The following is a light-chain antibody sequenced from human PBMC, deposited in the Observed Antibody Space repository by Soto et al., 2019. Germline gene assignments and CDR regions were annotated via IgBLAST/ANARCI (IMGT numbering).Light chain of an antibody. CDR2: NNN. Sequence: QSVLTQPPSASGTPGQGVTISCSGSSSNIGDNTVSWYQQFPGTAPKLLIYNNNQRPSGVPDRFSGSKSGTSASLAISGLQSDDETNHYCAAWDDSLNGVIFGGGTKVTVL. V-gene: IGLV1-44*01. J-gene: IGLJ2*01. CDR1: SSNIGDNT. CDR3: AAWDDSLNGVI.